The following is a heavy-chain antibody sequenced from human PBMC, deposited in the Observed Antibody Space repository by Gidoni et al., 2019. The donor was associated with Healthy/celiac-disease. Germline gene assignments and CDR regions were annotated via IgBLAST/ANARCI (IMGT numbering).Heavy chain of an antibody. CDR2: IYYSGST. V-gene: IGHV4-59*08. J-gene: IGHJ4*02. CDR3: ARHSKDSSGYYNY. Sequence: QVQLQESGPGLVKPSETLSLTCTVSGGSISSYYWSWIRQPPGKGLEWIGYIYYSGSTNYNPSLKSRVTISVDTSKNQFSLKLSSVTAADTAVYYCARHSKDSSGYYNYWGQGTLVTVSS. D-gene: IGHD3-22*01. CDR1: GGSISSYY.